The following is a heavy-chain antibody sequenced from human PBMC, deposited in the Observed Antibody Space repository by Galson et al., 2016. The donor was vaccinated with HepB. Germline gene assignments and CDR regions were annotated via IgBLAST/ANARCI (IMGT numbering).Heavy chain of an antibody. V-gene: IGHV3-30*03. J-gene: IGHJ3*02. CDR1: GFSFGSYA. D-gene: IGHD2-15*01. Sequence: SLRLSCAASGFSFGSYAMHWVRQTPAKGLEWGAVISGDGTNKYYADSVKGRFTISRDNAKNTLYLQMNSLRAEDTAVYYCARPGYCSGSSCYVPFDIWGQGTMATVSS. CDR3: ARPGYCSGSSCYVPFDI. CDR2: ISGDGTNK.